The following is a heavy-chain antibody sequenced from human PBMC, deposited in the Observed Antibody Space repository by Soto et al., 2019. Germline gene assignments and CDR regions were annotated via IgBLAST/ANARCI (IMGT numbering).Heavy chain of an antibody. D-gene: IGHD3-16*01. J-gene: IGHJ4*02. CDR2: LYHNGNT. CDR3: ARLTLRMATIRVNFDY. V-gene: IGHV4-39*01. Sequence: QLQLQESGPGLVKPSETLSLTCTVSGDSISSESYYWGWIRQPPGKGLEWIGNLYHNGNTYYNSSLKSRVTIAADTSKNQFSLEVTSVTAADTAVYYCARLTLRMATIRVNFDYWGQGTQVTVSS. CDR1: GDSISSESYY.